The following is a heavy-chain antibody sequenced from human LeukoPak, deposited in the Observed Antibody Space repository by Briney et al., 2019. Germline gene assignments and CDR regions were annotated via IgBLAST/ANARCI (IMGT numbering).Heavy chain of an antibody. CDR2: FDPEDGEA. V-gene: IGHV1-24*01. CDR1: GYTFTELS. J-gene: IGHJ6*03. CDR3: AIEVYYYMDV. Sequence: ASVKVSCKVSGYTFTELSMYWVRQAPGKGLEWMGSFDPEDGEAMYAQSFQGRVTMTEDTSTDTAYMELSSLRSEDTAVYYCAIEVYYYMDVWGKGTTVTVSS.